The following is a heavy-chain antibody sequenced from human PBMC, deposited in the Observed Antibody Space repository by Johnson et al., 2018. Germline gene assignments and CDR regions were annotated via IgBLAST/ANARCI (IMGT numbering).Heavy chain of an antibody. V-gene: IGHV1-69*01. CDR2: IPPMFETT. D-gene: IGHD5-18*01. CDR1: RGSFNSYS. J-gene: IGHJ6*02. CDR3: ARKDTFKGHYALDV. Sequence: QVELGQSGTEVKEHGSSGEVSCTATRGSFNSYSISWVRQAPGQGLEWMGGIPPMFETTNYAQKFQGRVTFTADESTSTAYMDLSSLRSEDTAVYYWARKDTFKGHYALDVWGQGTAVTVSS.